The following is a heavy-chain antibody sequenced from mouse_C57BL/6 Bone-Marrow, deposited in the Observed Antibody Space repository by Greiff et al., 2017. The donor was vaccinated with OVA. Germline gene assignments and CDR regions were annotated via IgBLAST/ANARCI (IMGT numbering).Heavy chain of an antibody. V-gene: IGHV1-26*01. D-gene: IGHD1-1*01. CDR3: ARLGDYFLFAY. J-gene: IGHJ3*01. Sequence: VQLQQSGPELVKPGASVKISCKASGYTFTDYYMNWVKQSHGKSLEWIGDINPNNGGTSYNQKFKGKATLTVDKSSSTAYMELRSLTSEDSAVYYCARLGDYFLFAYWGQGTLVTVSA. CDR1: GYTFTDYY. CDR2: INPNNGGT.